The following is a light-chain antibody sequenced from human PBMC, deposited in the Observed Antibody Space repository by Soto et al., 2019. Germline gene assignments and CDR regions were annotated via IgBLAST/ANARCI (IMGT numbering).Light chain of an antibody. CDR3: QQYYSYPMWT. V-gene: IGKV1-8*01. Sequence: AIRMTQSPSSLSASTGDRVTITCRASQGISSYLAWYQQKPGKAPKLLIYAASTLQSGVPSRFSGSGSGTDFTLTISCLQSEDFENYYCQQYYSYPMWTFGQGTKVEIK. CDR1: QGISSY. J-gene: IGKJ1*01. CDR2: AAS.